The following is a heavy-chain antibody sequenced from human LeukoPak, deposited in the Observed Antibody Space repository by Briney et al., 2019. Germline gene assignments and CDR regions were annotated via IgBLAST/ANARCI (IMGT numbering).Heavy chain of an antibody. CDR2: ISGGGGST. J-gene: IGHJ4*02. D-gene: IGHD1-26*01. CDR1: GFTFSSYA. V-gene: IGHV3-23*01. CDR3: AKDLFGIVAFFDY. Sequence: GGSLRLSCAASGFTFSSYAMSWVRQAPGKGLEWVSAISGGGGSTYYADSVKGRFTISRDNSKNTLYLQMNSLRAEDTAVYYCAKDLFGIVAFFDYWGQGTLVTVSS.